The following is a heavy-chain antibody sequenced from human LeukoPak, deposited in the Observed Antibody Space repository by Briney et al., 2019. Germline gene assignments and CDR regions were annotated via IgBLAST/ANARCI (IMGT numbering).Heavy chain of an antibody. CDR1: GGSISSGDYY. V-gene: IGHV4-30-4*01. CDR3: AREDRGYSYGTGWFDP. Sequence: KTSQTLSLTCTVSGGSISSGDYYWSWIRPPPGKGLEWIGYIYYSGSTYYNPSLKSRVTISVDTSKNQFSLKLSSVTAADMAVYYCAREDRGYSYGTGWFDPWGQGTLVTVSS. D-gene: IGHD5-18*01. CDR2: IYYSGST. J-gene: IGHJ5*02.